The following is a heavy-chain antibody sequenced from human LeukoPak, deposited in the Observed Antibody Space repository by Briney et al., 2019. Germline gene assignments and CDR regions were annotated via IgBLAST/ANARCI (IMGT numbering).Heavy chain of an antibody. CDR3: AREGIDYYDKSGYVY. CDR2: ISSGDST. CDR1: GFTVSSNY. D-gene: IGHD3-22*01. V-gene: IGHV3-53*01. J-gene: IGHJ4*02. Sequence: PGGSLRLSCAASGFTVSSNYMSWVRQAPGKGLEGVSVISSGDSTYYADSVKGRFTISRDNSKNTLYLQMNSLRAEDTAVYYCAREGIDYYDKSGYVYWGQGTLVTVSS.